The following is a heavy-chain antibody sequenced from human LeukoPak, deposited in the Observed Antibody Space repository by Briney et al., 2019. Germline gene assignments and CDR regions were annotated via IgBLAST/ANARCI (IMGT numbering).Heavy chain of an antibody. J-gene: IGHJ4*02. V-gene: IGHV4-34*01. CDR1: GGSLSGYY. D-gene: IGHD3-3*01. CDR3: ATWRIDYWSGYSRAFDY. Sequence: SETLSLTCAVHGGSLSGYYWSWIRQPPGKRLEWIGEIKHSGSTNYNPSLQSRVDISVDTSKNQFSLKLSSVTAADTTGYYCATWRIDYWSGYSRAFDYWGQGTLVTVSS. CDR2: IKHSGST.